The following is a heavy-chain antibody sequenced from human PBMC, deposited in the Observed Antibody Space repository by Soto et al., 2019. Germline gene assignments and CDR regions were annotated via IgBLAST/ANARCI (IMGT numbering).Heavy chain of an antibody. CDR2: INPILSMS. J-gene: IGHJ4*02. Sequence: QVHLVQSGTEVKKPGSSVRVSCKASGDAFSFYTINWVRQAPGLGLEWMGRINPILSMSNYAQKFQGRVTITADKSTSTAYMYLSSLRSEDTAMYYCATSYGSGYRAVDYWGQGALVTGSS. CDR3: ATSYGSGYRAVDY. V-gene: IGHV1-69*02. D-gene: IGHD3-10*01. CDR1: GDAFSFYT.